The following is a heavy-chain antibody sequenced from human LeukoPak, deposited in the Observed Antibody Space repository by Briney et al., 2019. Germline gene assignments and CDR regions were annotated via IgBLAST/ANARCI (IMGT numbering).Heavy chain of an antibody. V-gene: IGHV5-51*01. CDR3: TSPGIYGMDV. Sequence: GKSLKISCKGSGYIFTNYWMGWVRQMPGKGLESMGIIYPGDSDTRYSPSFQGQVTISADKSISTAYLQWGSLKASDTAMYYCTSPGIYGMDVWGQGTTVTVSS. J-gene: IGHJ6*01. CDR1: GYIFTNYW. CDR2: IYPGDSDT.